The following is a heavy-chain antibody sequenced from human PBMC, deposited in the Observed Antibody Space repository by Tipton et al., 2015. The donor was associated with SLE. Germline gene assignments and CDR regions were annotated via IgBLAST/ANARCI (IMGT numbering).Heavy chain of an antibody. V-gene: IGHV3-23*01. CDR2: ISGTGVST. J-gene: IGHJ4*02. CDR1: GFTFSSFA. CDR3: AKGPRTTMVQGVVDY. D-gene: IGHD3-10*01. Sequence: SLRLSCAASGFTFSSFAMSWVRQAPGKGLEWVSAISGTGVSTYYADSVKGRFTISRDNSKNTLYLQMSSLRTEDTAVYHCAKGPRTTMVQGVVDYWGQGTLVTVSS.